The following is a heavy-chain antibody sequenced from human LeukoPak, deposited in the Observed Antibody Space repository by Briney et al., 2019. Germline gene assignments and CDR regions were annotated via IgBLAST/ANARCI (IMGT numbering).Heavy chain of an antibody. D-gene: IGHD1-26*01. J-gene: IGHJ4*02. CDR1: GFTFITYG. Sequence: PGRSLRLSCAASGFTFITYGMHWVRQAPGKGLEWVAVISYDGSSKYYADSVKGRFTISRDNSKNTLYLQMNSLRAEDTAVYYCARDWDNYFDYWGQGTLVTVSS. CDR3: ARDWDNYFDY. V-gene: IGHV3-30*19. CDR2: ISYDGSSK.